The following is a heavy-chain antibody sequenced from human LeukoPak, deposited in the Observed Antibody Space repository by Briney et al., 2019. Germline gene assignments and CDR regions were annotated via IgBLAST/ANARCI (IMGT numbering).Heavy chain of an antibody. J-gene: IGHJ4*02. CDR3: ARDWHSRNIDY. CDR1: GFPFSSYG. Sequence: GRSLRLSCAASGFPFSSYGMHWVRQAPGKGLEWVAVTWYDENSKYYADSVKGRFTISRDNSKNTLYLQMNSLRAEDTAMYYCARDWHSRNIDYWGQGTLVTVSS. V-gene: IGHV3-33*01. D-gene: IGHD3-22*01. CDR2: TWYDENSK.